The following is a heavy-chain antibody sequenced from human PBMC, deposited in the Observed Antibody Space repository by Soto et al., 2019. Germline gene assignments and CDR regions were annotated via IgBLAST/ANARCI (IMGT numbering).Heavy chain of an antibody. D-gene: IGHD6-13*01. V-gene: IGHV3-74*03. CDR1: GFTFGNYW. Sequence: EVQLVESGGGLIQPGGSLRLSCAASGFTFGNYWMHWVRQAPGKGLVWVSRTDNGGGSTTYADSVKGRFTISRDNAKKTLYLQMNSLGADDTAVYFCARYCPEHSSPLDFCGEGTLVTVSS. CDR2: TDNGGGST. J-gene: IGHJ4*02. CDR3: ARYCPEHSSPLDF.